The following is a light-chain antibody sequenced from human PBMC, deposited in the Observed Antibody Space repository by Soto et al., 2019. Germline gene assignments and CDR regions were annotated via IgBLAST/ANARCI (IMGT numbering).Light chain of an antibody. CDR2: DVS. V-gene: IGLV2-14*03. Sequence: QSALTQAASVSGSPGQSITISCTGTSSDVGDYYVSWYQQHPGKAPKLMIYDVSNRPSGVSSRFSGSKSGNTASLTMSGLQAEDEVDYYCSSYASSSTLYVFGTGTKVTVL. CDR3: SSYASSSTLYV. CDR1: SSDVGDYY. J-gene: IGLJ1*01.